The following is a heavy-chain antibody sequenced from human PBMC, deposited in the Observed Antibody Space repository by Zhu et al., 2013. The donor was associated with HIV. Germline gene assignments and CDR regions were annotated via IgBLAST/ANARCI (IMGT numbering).Heavy chain of an antibody. V-gene: IGHV1-18*01. CDR1: GYTFTIYG. D-gene: IGHD6-19*01. J-gene: IGHJ4*02. CDR2: ISADNGNT. CDR3: ARDLAVIAVAGNGRIDY. Sequence: QVQLVQSGAEVKKPGASVKVSCKASGYTFTIYGISWVRQAPGQGLEWVGWISADNGNTNYAEMFQGRVTMTTDTSTSTVYMELRSLRSDDTAVYYCARDLAVIAVAGNGRIDYWGQGTLVTVSS.